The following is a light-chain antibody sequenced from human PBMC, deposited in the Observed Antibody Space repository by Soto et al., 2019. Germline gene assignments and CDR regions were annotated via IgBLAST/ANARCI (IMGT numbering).Light chain of an antibody. Sequence: EIVMTQSPATLSVSPGERSTLSCGASQSVSSDLAWYHQKPGQAPRLLIYGASTRATGIPARFSGSGSGTDFTLTISSLGPEDSAVYYCQQRHMWPITFGQGTRLEI. CDR3: QQRHMWPIT. V-gene: IGKV3-15*01. CDR2: GAS. J-gene: IGKJ5*01. CDR1: QSVSSD.